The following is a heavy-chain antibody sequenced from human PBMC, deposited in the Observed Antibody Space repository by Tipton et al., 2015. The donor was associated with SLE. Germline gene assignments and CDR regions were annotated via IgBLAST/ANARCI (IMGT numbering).Heavy chain of an antibody. CDR3: ARETYSGTLFDY. CDR2: ISSSSSYI. J-gene: IGHJ4*02. CDR1: GFTFSSYS. Sequence: GSLRLSCAASGFTFSSYSMNWVRQAPGKGLEWVSSISSSSSYIYYADSVKGRFTISRDNAKNSLSLQMNSLRAEDTAVYHCARETYSGTLFDYWGQGTLVTVSS. D-gene: IGHD1-26*01. V-gene: IGHV3-21*01.